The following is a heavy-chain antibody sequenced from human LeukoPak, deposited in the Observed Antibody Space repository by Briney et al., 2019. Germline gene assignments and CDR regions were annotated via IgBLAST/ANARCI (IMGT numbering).Heavy chain of an antibody. CDR1: GYTFTDYY. D-gene: IGHD5-24*01. V-gene: IGHV1-69-2*01. CDR3: ATDRRDGYTDPFDY. J-gene: IGHJ4*02. CDR2: VDPEDGET. Sequence: ASVTVSCKVSGYTFTDYYMHWVQQAPGKGLEWMGLVDPEDGETIYAEKFQGRVTITADTSTDTAYMELSSLRSEDTAVYYCATDRRDGYTDPFDYWGQGTLVTVSS.